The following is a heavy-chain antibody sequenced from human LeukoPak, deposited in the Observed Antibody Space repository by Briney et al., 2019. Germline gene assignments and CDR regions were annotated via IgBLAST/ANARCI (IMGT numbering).Heavy chain of an antibody. CDR3: VRGREVRGRSMDV. J-gene: IGHJ6*04. D-gene: IGHD3-10*01. CDR2: LRSSGNGT. V-gene: IGHV3-74*03. Sequence: GGSLRLSCAASGFNFSSHWMHWVRQAPGKGLVWVSRLRSSGNGTTYADSVKGRFTISRDNAKNTLFLQMNSLRIEDTAVYYCVRGREVRGRSMDVWGKGTTVIVSP. CDR1: GFNFSSHW.